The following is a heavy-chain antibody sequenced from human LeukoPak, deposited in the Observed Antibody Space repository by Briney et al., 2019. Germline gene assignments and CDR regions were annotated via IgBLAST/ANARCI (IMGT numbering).Heavy chain of an antibody. D-gene: IGHD5-18*01. CDR3: AISNSYGVNHDAFDI. CDR1: GGSFSGYY. CDR2: INHSGST. V-gene: IGHV4-34*01. J-gene: IGHJ3*02. Sequence: SETLSLTCAVYGGSFSGYYWSWIRQPPGKGLEWIGEINHSGSTNYNPSIKSRVTISVDTSKNQFSLKLSSVTAADTAVYYCAISNSYGVNHDAFDIWGQGTMVTVSS.